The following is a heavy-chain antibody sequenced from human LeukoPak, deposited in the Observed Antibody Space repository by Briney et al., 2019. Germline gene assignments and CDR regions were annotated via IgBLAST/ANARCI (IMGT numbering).Heavy chain of an antibody. J-gene: IGHJ4*02. D-gene: IGHD3-22*01. CDR3: ARDIPLLFRYYYDSSGYKPFDY. CDR2: ISAYNGNT. Sequence: ASVKVSCKASGYTFTSYGISWVRQAPGQGLEWMGWISAYNGNTNYAQKLQGRVTMTTDTSTSTAYMELRSPRSDDTAVYYCARDIPLLFRYYYDSSGYKPFDYWGQGTLVTVSS. V-gene: IGHV1-18*01. CDR1: GYTFTSYG.